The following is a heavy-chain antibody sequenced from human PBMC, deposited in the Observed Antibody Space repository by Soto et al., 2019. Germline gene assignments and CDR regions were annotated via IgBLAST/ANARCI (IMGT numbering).Heavy chain of an antibody. J-gene: IGHJ4*02. CDR2: IKKDGSEK. Sequence: EVQLVESGGGLVQAGGSLRLSCAASGFTFSTYWMFWVRQAPGKGLEWVATIKKDGSEKLYVDSVKGRFTISRDNAENSLHLQMNSLRVEDTAVYFCAGAPGWLIDNWGQGTLVTVSS. CDR3: AGAPGWLIDN. CDR1: GFTFSTYW. D-gene: IGHD5-12*01. V-gene: IGHV3-7*04.